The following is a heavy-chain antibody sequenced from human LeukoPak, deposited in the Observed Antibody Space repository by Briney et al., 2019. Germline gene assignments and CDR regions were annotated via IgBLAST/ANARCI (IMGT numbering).Heavy chain of an antibody. V-gene: IGHV4-30-4*01. Sequence: SQTLSLTCTVSGGSISSGDYYWSWIRQPPGKGLEWIGYIYYSGSTYYNPSLKSRVTISVDTSKNQFSLKLSTVTAADTAVYYCARGGTNDAFDIWGQGTMVTVSS. J-gene: IGHJ3*02. CDR3: ARGGTNDAFDI. CDR2: IYYSGST. D-gene: IGHD1-1*01. CDR1: GGSISSGDYY.